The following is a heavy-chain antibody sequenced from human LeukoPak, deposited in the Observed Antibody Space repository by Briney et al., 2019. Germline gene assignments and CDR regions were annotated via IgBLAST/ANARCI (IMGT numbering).Heavy chain of an antibody. CDR3: ARLHWNDAAI. CDR1: GFTFSSYW. V-gene: IGHV3-7*01. J-gene: IGHJ4*02. Sequence: GGSLRLSCVASGFTFSSYWMSWVRQAPGKGLERVAKIKQDGSGEYYLDSVKGRFTISRDNAKNSLYLQMNSRRADDTAVYYCARLHWNDAAIWGQGTLVTVSS. D-gene: IGHD1-1*01. CDR2: IKQDGSGE.